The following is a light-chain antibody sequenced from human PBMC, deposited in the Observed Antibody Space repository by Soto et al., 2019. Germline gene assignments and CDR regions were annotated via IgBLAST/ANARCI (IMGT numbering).Light chain of an antibody. CDR2: AAS. CDR1: QSISSY. V-gene: IGKV1-39*01. CDR3: QQSYSTPYS. Sequence: DIQMTQSPSSLSASVGDRVTITCRASQSISSYLNWYQQKPGKAPKLLIYAASSLQSGVPSRFSGSGSGTDFTLSNSSQQPEDFATYFCQQSYSTPYSFGQGTKLEIK. J-gene: IGKJ2*01.